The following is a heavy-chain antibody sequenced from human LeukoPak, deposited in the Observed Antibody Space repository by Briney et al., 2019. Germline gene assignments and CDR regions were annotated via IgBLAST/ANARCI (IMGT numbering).Heavy chain of an antibody. CDR1: GFTFSSYG. Sequence: PGRSLRLSCAASGFTFSSYGMHWVRQAPGKGLEWVAVIWYDGSNRYYADSVKGRFTISRDNSKNTLYLQMNSLRAEDTAVYYCAKDRIPYSSGYYDGLYWGQGTLVTVSS. V-gene: IGHV3-33*06. CDR2: IWYDGSNR. CDR3: AKDRIPYSSGYYDGLY. D-gene: IGHD3-22*01. J-gene: IGHJ4*02.